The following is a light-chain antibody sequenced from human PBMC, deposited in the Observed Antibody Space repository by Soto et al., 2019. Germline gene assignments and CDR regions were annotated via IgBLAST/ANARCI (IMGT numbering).Light chain of an antibody. CDR1: QSVHNY. CDR3: QQYGSSPIT. CDR2: GAS. Sequence: EIVLTQSPATLSLSPGDRAALSCKASQSVHNYLAWYQQKPGQAPRLLIYGASSRATGIPDRFSGSGSGTDFTLTISRLEPEDFAVYYCQQYGSSPITFGQGTRLEIK. J-gene: IGKJ5*01. V-gene: IGKV3-20*01.